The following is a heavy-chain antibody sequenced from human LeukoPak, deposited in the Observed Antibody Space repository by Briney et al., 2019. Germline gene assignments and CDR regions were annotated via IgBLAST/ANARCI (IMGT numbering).Heavy chain of an antibody. CDR2: IRYDGSNK. Sequence: GGSLRLSCAASGFIFSSYGMHWVRHAPGKGLEWVAFIRYDGSNKYYADSVKGRFTISRDNSKNTLYLQMNSLRAEDTAVYYCEKDVVYTAYYGLNEDYWGQGTLVTVSS. J-gene: IGHJ4*02. CDR1: GFIFSSYG. CDR3: EKDVVYTAYYGLNEDY. D-gene: IGHD4-17*01. V-gene: IGHV3-30*02.